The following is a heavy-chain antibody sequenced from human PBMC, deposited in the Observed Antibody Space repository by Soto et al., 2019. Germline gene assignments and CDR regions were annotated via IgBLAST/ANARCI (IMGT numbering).Heavy chain of an antibody. CDR3: ARGVGSGSYYNQYNWFDP. V-gene: IGHV1-18*01. CDR1: GYTFTRSG. Sequence: ASVKVSCKASGYTFTRSGISWVRQAPGQGLEWLGWINPDNGNTNYAQHLQGRVSMTTDTSTSTAYMELRSLRSDDTAVYYCARGVGSGSYYNQYNWFDPWGQGTLVTVSS. D-gene: IGHD3-10*01. CDR2: INPDNGNT. J-gene: IGHJ5*02.